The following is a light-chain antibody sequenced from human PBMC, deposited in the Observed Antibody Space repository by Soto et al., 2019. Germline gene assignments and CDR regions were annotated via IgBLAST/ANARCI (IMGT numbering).Light chain of an antibody. J-gene: IGKJ1*01. Sequence: EIVLTQSPGTLSLSPGERATLSCRASQSVSSNLAWYQQKPGQAPRLLIYGASSRATGIPDRFSGSGSGTDFTLTISRLEPEDFAVYYCQQQRTFGQGTKVDI. CDR3: QQQRT. CDR2: GAS. CDR1: QSVSSN. V-gene: IGKV3-20*01.